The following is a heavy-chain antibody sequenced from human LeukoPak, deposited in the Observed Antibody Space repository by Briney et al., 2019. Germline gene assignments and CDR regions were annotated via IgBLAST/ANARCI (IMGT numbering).Heavy chain of an antibody. CDR1: SFTFNTAW. Sequence: PGGSLRLSCAASSFTFNTAWMNWVRQAPGKGLEWVGHIKSKTVGGTVDYAAPVKGRFTISRDDSKNTLYLQMNSLKTEDTAIYYCARIGVSDYWGQGTLVTVSS. V-gene: IGHV3-15*07. CDR2: IKSKTVGGTV. J-gene: IGHJ4*02. D-gene: IGHD3-3*01. CDR3: ARIGVSDY.